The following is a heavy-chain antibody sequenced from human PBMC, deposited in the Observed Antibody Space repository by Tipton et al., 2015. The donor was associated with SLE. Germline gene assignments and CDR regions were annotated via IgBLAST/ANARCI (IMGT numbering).Heavy chain of an antibody. V-gene: IGHV4-59*01. CDR1: GGSISSYY. Sequence: TLSLTCTVSGGSISSYYWSWIRQPPGKGLEWIGYFYYSGSTNYNPSLKSRVTISVDTSKNQFSLKLSSVTAADTAVYYCARGLRNQLDAFDIWGQGTMVTVSS. CDR3: ARGLRNQLDAFDI. J-gene: IGHJ3*02. D-gene: IGHD1-14*01. CDR2: FYYSGST.